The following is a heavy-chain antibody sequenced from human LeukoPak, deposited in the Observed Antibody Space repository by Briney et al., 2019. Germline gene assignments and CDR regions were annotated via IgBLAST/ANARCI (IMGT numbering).Heavy chain of an antibody. Sequence: GGSLRLSCAASGFTFSEYSMNWVREAPGKGLEWISYIGISSGNTKYADSVKGRFTISGDSAKNSVYLQMNSLRVEDTAVYYCARDFRYAFDNWGQGTLVTVSS. CDR2: IGISSGNT. CDR3: ARDFRYAFDN. J-gene: IGHJ4*02. V-gene: IGHV3-48*04. CDR1: GFTFSEYS. D-gene: IGHD5-12*01.